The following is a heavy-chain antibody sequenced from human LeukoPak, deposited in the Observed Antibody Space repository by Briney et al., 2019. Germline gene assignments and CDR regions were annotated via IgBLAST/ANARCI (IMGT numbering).Heavy chain of an antibody. CDR2: ITSSGSPT. CDR1: GFTLSTYE. CDR3: ARDWVGMDV. D-gene: IGHD3-16*01. J-gene: IGHJ6*02. Sequence: GGSLRLSCAASGFTLSTYEMTWVRQAPGKGLEWVSFITSSGSPTFYADSVKGRFTISRDNAKNSLYLQMNSLRAEDTAVYYCARDWVGMDVWGQGTTVTVSS. V-gene: IGHV3-48*03.